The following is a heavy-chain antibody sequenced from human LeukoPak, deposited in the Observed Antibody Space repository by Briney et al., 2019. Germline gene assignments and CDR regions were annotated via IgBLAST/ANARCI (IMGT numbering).Heavy chain of an antibody. V-gene: IGHV3-74*01. D-gene: IGHD5-18*01. J-gene: IGHJ6*02. CDR2: INSDGSIT. CDR3: ARDAVDTANAV. Sequence: GRSLRLSCAASGFTFTTYWMHWVREAPGKGLVCVSHINSDGSITSYADSVKGRFTISRDNAKDTLYLQMNSLRAEDTAVYYCARDAVDTANAVWGQGTTVTVSS. CDR1: GFTFTTYW.